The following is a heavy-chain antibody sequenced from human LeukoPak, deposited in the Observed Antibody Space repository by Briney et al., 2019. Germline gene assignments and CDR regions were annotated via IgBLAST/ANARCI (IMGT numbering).Heavy chain of an antibody. CDR1: GYTFTTYY. D-gene: IGHD3-10*01. V-gene: IGHV1-46*01. CDR2: INPSGGST. CDR3: ARNVDSGFDY. J-gene: IGHJ4*02. Sequence: ASVKVSCTASGYTFTTYYIPWVRQAPGQGLEWMGVINPSGGSTSYAQKFQGRVTMTRDTSTSTVYMELSSLRSEDTAVYYCARNVDSGFDYWGQGTLVTVSS.